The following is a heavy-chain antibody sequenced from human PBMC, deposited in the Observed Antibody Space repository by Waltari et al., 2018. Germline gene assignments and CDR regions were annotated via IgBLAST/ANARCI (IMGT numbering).Heavy chain of an antibody. CDR1: GFTFSSFW. Sequence: EGQLVESGGGLVQPGGSLKLSCAASGFTFSSFWMHWVRQVPGQGLVWVSRINSDGSDTSDADSVRGRFTVSRDNAKNMAYLQMNSLRAEDTAIYYCTRDSPSWIWGQGTMVSVSS. CDR3: TRDSPSWI. J-gene: IGHJ3*02. V-gene: IGHV3-74*01. CDR2: INSDGSDT.